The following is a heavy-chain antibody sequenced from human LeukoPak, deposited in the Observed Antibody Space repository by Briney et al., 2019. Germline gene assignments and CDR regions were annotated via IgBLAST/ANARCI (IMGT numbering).Heavy chain of an antibody. V-gene: IGHV4-39*07. J-gene: IGHJ4*02. Sequence: SETLSLTCTVSGGSISSSSYYWGWIRQPPGKGLEWIGSIYRSGSTYYNPSLKSRVTIPVDTSKNQFSLKLTSMTAADTAVYYCATSGDLSCFDYWGQGTLVTVSS. D-gene: IGHD1-26*01. CDR3: ATSGDLSCFDY. CDR1: GGSISSSSYY. CDR2: IYRSGST.